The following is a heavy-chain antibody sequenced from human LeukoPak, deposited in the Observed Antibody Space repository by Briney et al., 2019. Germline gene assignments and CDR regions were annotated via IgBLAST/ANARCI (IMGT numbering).Heavy chain of an antibody. CDR2: IKSKTDGGTA. J-gene: IGHJ3*01. CDR3: ITADSQAFDV. CDR1: GFTFTNAW. V-gene: IGHV3-15*01. D-gene: IGHD2-21*01. Sequence: AGGSLRLSCAASGFTFTNAWMGWVRQAPGKGLEWVGRIKSKTDGGTADYAASVKGRFTISRDDSKSTLYLQMNSLKSGDTAVYYCITADSQAFDVWGQGTMVTVSS.